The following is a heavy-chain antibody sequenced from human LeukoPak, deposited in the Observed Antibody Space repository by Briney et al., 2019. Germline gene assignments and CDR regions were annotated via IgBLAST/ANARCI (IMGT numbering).Heavy chain of an antibody. CDR3: ARARDSSGPSSYWYFNL. J-gene: IGHJ2*01. V-gene: IGHV3-30-3*01. CDR2: ISSDGNKK. D-gene: IGHD3-22*01. CDR1: GFTFSIYD. Sequence: GGSLRLSCAASGFTFSIYDMNWVRQAPGKGLEWLAVISSDGNKKFYADSVKGRFTISGDNSKNTLYLQMNSLRAEDTAVYSCARARDSSGPSSYWYFNLWGRGNMVTVSS.